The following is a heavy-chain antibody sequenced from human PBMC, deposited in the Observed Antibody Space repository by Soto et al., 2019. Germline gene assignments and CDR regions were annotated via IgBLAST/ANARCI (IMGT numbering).Heavy chain of an antibody. V-gene: IGHV4-61*01. Sequence: SETLSLTCTVSGDSVSSASFYWIWIRQAPGKGLEWIGFIYFSGSTNYNPSLKSRVTMSLDTSKNQFSLNLSSVTPADTAVYYCARGGHLGPYGMDVWGQGTTVTVSS. CDR1: GDSVSSASFY. CDR2: IYFSGST. CDR3: ARGGHLGPYGMDV. J-gene: IGHJ6*02.